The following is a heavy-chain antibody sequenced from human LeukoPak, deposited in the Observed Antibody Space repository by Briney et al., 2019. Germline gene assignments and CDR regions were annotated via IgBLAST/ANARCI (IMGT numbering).Heavy chain of an antibody. CDR3: ARGRETWHYYDSSGYLDY. D-gene: IGHD3-22*01. CDR2: INHSGST. CDR1: GGSFSGYY. J-gene: IGHJ4*02. Sequence: SETLSLTCAVYGGSFSGYYWSWIRQPPGKGLEWTGEINHSGSTNYNPSLKSRVTISVDTSKNQFSLKLSSVTAADTAVYYCARGRETWHYYDSSGYLDYWGQGTLVTVSS. V-gene: IGHV4-34*01.